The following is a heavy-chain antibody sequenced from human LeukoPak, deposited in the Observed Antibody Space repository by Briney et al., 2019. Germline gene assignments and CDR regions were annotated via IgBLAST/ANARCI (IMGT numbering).Heavy chain of an antibody. J-gene: IGHJ6*02. CDR2: MNPNRGNT. V-gene: IGHV1-8*01. D-gene: IGHD2-2*01. CDR3: ARTPVVPAATHRDGMDV. Sequence: ASVKVSCKASGYTFTSYDINWVRQATGQGLEWMGWMNPNRGNTGYAQKFQGRVTMTRNTSISTAYMELSSLRSEDTAVYYCARTPVVPAATHRDGMDVWGQGTTVTVSS. CDR1: GYTFTSYD.